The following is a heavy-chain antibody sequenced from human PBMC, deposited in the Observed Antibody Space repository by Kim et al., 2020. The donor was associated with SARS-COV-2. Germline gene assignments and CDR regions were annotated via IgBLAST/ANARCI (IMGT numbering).Heavy chain of an antibody. Sequence: GGSLRLSCAASGFTFSSYWMSWVRQAPGKGLEWVANIKQDGSEKYYVDSVKGRFTISRDNAKNSLYLQMNSLRAEDTAVYYCARDEYYDFWSGYLYWFDYWGQGTLVTVSS. CDR3: ARDEYYDFWSGYLYWFDY. J-gene: IGHJ4*02. CDR1: GFTFSSYW. CDR2: IKQDGSEK. V-gene: IGHV3-7*01. D-gene: IGHD3-3*01.